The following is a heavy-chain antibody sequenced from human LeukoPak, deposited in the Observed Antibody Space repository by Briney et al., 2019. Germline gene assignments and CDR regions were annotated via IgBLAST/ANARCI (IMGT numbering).Heavy chain of an antibody. J-gene: IGHJ5*02. CDR2: ISGSGGST. CDR3: AKREVVPAAILLNSPNWFDP. V-gene: IGHV3-23*01. Sequence: GGSLRLSCAASGFTFSSYAMSWVRQAPGKGLEWVSVISGSGGSTYYADSVKGRFTISRDNSKNTLYLQMNSLRAEDTAVYYCAKREVVPAAILLNSPNWFDPWGQGTLVTVSS. CDR1: GFTFSSYA. D-gene: IGHD2-2*02.